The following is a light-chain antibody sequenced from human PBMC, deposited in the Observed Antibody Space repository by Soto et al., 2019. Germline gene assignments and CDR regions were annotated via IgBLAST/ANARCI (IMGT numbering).Light chain of an antibody. J-gene: IGLJ2*01. CDR1: SSDGGGYNY. Sequence: QSALTQPPSASGSPGQSVTISCTGSSSDGGGYNYVSWYQQHPGKAPKLMIYEVSKRPSGVPDRLSGSKSGNPASLTVSGLQAEDEADYYCSSYGGSNTVVFGGGTKLTVL. CDR3: SSYGGSNTVV. CDR2: EVS. V-gene: IGLV2-8*01.